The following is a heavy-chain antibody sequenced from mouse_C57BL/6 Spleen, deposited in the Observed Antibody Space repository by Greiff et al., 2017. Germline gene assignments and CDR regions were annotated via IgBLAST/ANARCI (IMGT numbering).Heavy chain of an antibody. CDR2: IGPNCGGT. J-gene: IGHJ2*01. Sequence: QVHVKQPGAELVKPGASVKLTCTASGYTFTSYWMHWVKQRPGRGLEWIGRIGPNCGGTKYNEKVKSKATLTVDKPSSTAYMQLSSLTSEDSAVYYCALLGFDYWGKGTTLTVSS. V-gene: IGHV1-72*01. CDR1: GYTFTSYW. D-gene: IGHD4-1*01. CDR3: ALLGFDY.